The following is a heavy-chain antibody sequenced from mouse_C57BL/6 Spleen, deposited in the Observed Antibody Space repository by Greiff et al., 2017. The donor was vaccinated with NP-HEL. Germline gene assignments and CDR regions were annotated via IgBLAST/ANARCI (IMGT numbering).Heavy chain of an antibody. V-gene: IGHV10-1*01. CDR3: VRSRYYGNYFYAKDY. J-gene: IGHJ4*01. CDR2: IRSKSNNYAT. Sequence: EVKLVESGGGLVQPKGSLKLSCAASGFSFNTYAMNWVRQAPGKGLEWVARIRSKSNNYATYYADSVKDRFTISRDDSESMLYLQMNNLKTEDTAMYYCVRSRYYGNYFYAKDYWGQGTSVTVSS. CDR1: GFSFNTYA. D-gene: IGHD2-1*01.